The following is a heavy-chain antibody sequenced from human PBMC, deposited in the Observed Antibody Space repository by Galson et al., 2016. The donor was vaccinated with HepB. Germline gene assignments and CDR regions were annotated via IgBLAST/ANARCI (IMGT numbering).Heavy chain of an antibody. V-gene: IGHV4-61*08. D-gene: IGHD3-22*01. CDR2: IYHSGST. CDR1: GDSINSAGYY. CDR3: ARDRVYDSSGYYYVRSAFDM. J-gene: IGHJ3*02. Sequence: SETLSLTCTVSGDSINSAGYYRSWIRQHPGKGLEWIGYIYHSGSTEYNPSLKSRVTISVNTSKNQFSLKLSSVTAADTAVYYCARDRVYDSSGYYYVRSAFDMWGQGTMVTVSS.